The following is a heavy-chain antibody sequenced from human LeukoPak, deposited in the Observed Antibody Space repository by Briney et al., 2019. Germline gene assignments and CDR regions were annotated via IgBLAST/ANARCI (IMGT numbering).Heavy chain of an antibody. CDR2: INHSGST. Sequence: SETLSLTCALSGDSISSYYWSCIRQPPGKGLECIWEINHSGSTNYNPSLKSRVTISVGTSKDQFSLRLSSVTAADTAVYYCARGKNYDFWSGSNVMADYYYYMDVWGKGTTVTVSS. CDR3: ARGKNYDFWSGSNVMADYYYYMDV. D-gene: IGHD3-3*01. CDR1: GDSISSYY. J-gene: IGHJ6*03. V-gene: IGHV4-34*01.